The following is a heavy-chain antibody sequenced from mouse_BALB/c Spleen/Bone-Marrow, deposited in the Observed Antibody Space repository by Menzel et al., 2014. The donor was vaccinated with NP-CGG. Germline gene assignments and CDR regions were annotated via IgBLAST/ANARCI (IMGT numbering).Heavy chain of an antibody. CDR1: GFTFSSFG. V-gene: IGHV5-17*02. Sequence: EVKLVESGGGLVQPGGSRKLSCAASGFTFSSFGMHWVRQAPEKGLEWVAYISSGSSTIHYADTVMGRFTISRDNPKNTLFLQMTSLRSEDTAMYYCVRSGSSSGYFDYWGQGTTLTVSS. CDR2: ISSGSSTI. J-gene: IGHJ2*01. CDR3: VRSGSSSGYFDY. D-gene: IGHD1-1*01.